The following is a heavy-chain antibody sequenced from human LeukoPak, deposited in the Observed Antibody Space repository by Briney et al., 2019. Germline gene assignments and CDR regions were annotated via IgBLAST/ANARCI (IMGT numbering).Heavy chain of an antibody. Sequence: GGSLRLSCAASGFAFSSYSMNWVRQAPGKGLEWVSSISSSSSYIYYADSVKGRFTISRDNAKNSLYLQMNSLRAEDTAVYYCARDLRWLFDYWGQGTLVTVSS. CDR3: ARDLRWLFDY. CDR1: GFAFSSYS. D-gene: IGHD3-22*01. J-gene: IGHJ4*02. CDR2: ISSSSSYI. V-gene: IGHV3-21*01.